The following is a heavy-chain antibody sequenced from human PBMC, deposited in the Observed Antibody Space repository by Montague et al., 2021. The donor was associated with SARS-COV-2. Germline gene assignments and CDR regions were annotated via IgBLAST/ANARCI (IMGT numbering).Heavy chain of an antibody. CDR3: ASDSVIGIPGFYYSMDV. J-gene: IGHJ6*02. V-gene: IGHV3-48*03. CDR1: GFTFSSYE. CDR2: ISRSGSTI. Sequence: SLRLSCAASGFTFSSYEMNWVRQAPGKGLEWVSYISRSGSTIYYADSVKGRFTISRDNAKNSLYLQMNSLRAEDTAIYYCASDSVIGIPGFYYSMDVWGQGTTVTVSS. D-gene: IGHD1-26*01.